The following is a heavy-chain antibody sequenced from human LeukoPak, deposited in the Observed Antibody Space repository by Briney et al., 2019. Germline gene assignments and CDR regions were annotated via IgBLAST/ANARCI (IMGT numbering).Heavy chain of an antibody. CDR2: ISPDGRAT. CDR1: GFIFSYCS. D-gene: IGHD1-14*01. V-gene: IGHV3-64*01. Sequence: PGGSLRLSCAASGFIFSYCSMHWVRQAPGKGLEYVSVISPDGRATYYTNSVKGRFTISRDNCKNTVYLQMDSLRDDDTAVYYCAREQPAGSTDYWGQGTLVTVSS. J-gene: IGHJ4*02. CDR3: AREQPAGSTDY.